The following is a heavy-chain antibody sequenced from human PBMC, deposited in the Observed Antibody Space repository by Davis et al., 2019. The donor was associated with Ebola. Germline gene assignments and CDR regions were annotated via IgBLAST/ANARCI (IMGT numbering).Heavy chain of an antibody. V-gene: IGHV3-48*04. J-gene: IGHJ3*02. CDR3: ARDNPWGYSGNYEPDIFDM. Sequence: GESLKISCAASGFTFSSYSMNWVRQAPGKGLEWVSYISGSSTTIYYADSVKGRFTISRDNAKNSLYLQMNSLRGEDTAVYYCARDNPWGYSGNYEPDIFDMWGQGTMVIVSS. D-gene: IGHD1-26*01. CDR2: ISGSSTTI. CDR1: GFTFSSYS.